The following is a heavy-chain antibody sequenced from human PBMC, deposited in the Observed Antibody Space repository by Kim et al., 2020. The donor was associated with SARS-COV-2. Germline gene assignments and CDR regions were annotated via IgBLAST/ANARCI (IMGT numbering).Heavy chain of an antibody. V-gene: IGHV3-48*02. J-gene: IGHJ3*02. Sequence: GGSLRLSCAASGFTFSSYTMNWVRQASGKGLEWVSYISSSSTTIYYADSVKGRFTISRDNAKNSFYLQMNSLRDEDTAVYFCARDSTRISSAFDIWGQGTMVTVSS. CDR1: GFTFSSYT. CDR2: ISSSSTTI. CDR3: ARDSTRISSAFDI.